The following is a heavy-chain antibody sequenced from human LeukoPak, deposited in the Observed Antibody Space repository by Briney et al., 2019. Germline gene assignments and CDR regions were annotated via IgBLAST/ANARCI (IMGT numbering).Heavy chain of an antibody. J-gene: IGHJ6*03. Sequence: GASVKVSCKASGYTFTSYGISWVRQAPGQGLEWMGWISAYNGNTNYAQKLQGRVTMTTDTSTSTAYMELRSLRSDDTAAYYCASDSGRGYDFWSGYPYYMDVWGKGTTVTVSS. CDR1: GYTFTSYG. CDR2: ISAYNGNT. CDR3: ASDSGRGYDFWSGYPYYMDV. D-gene: IGHD3-3*01. V-gene: IGHV1-18*01.